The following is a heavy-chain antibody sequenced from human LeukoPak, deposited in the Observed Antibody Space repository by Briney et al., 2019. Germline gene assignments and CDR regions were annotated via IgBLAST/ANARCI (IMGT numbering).Heavy chain of an antibody. V-gene: IGHV3-9*01. CDR1: GFTFDDYG. CDR2: ISWKSDYT. D-gene: IGHD5-18*01. Sequence: GRSLRLSCAASGFTFDDYGMNWVRQAPGKGLEWVSGISWKSDYTGYADSVKGRFTVSRDNAKKSLYLQMNSLRAEDTAFYYCAKDTGVDTDMALDYWGQGTLVTVSS. J-gene: IGHJ4*02. CDR3: AKDTGVDTDMALDY.